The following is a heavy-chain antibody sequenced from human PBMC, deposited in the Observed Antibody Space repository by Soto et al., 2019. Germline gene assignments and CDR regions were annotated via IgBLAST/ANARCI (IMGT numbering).Heavy chain of an antibody. CDR1: EFSFSSYW. V-gene: IGHV3-74*01. D-gene: IGHD3-3*01. J-gene: IGHJ6*03. CDR3: TRDAYYDFWSGYSGYYYYYMDV. Sequence: LRLSCAASEFSFSSYWMHWVRQAPGKGLVWVSRINGDGSSTNYADSVKGRFTISRDNAKNTLYLQMSSLRAEDTAVYYCTRDAYYDFWSGYSGYYYYYMDVWGKGTTVTVSS. CDR2: INGDGSST.